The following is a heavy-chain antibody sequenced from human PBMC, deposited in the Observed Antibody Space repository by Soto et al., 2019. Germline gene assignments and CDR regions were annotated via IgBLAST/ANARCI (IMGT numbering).Heavy chain of an antibody. J-gene: IGHJ5*01. CDR2: IFYSGST. CDR1: GGSISSYY. Sequence: QVQLQESGPGLVKPSETLSLTCTVSGGSISSYYWSWIRQPPGKGLEWIGFIFYSGSTSYNPSLKSRVTISIDTTEYQSSLKLTSVTAADTAVYYCASMIGDPVLSFDSWGQGILVADSS. D-gene: IGHD3-10*02. V-gene: IGHV4-59*01. CDR3: ASMIGDPVLSFDS.